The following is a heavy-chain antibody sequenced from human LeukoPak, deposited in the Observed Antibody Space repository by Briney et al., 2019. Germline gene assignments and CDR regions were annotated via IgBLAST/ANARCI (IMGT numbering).Heavy chain of an antibody. CDR3: ARISLRVAGDY. J-gene: IGHJ4*02. D-gene: IGHD6-13*01. CDR1: GGSFSGYY. Sequence: SETLSLTCAVSGGSFSGYYWSWIRQPPGKGLEWIGEINHSGSTNYNPSLKSRVTISVDTSKNQFSLKLSSVTAADTAVYYCARISLRVAGDYWGQGTLVTVSS. V-gene: IGHV4-34*01. CDR2: INHSGST.